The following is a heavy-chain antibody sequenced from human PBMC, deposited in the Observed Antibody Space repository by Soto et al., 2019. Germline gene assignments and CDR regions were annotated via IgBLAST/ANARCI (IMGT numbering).Heavy chain of an antibody. Sequence: GASVKVSCKASGITFTTYAIHWVRQAPGQGLEWMGWINAGNGNTRYSQKFQGRVTLTRDTSASTAYMDLSSLTSEGTAVYYCARVLVAARPMSYYYYGMDVWGQGTTVTVSS. V-gene: IGHV1-3*01. CDR2: INAGNGNT. D-gene: IGHD6-6*01. J-gene: IGHJ6*02. CDR3: ARVLVAARPMSYYYYGMDV. CDR1: GITFTTYA.